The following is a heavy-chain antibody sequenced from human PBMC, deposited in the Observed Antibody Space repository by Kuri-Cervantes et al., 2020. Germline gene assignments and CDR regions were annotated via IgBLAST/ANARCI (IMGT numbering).Heavy chain of an antibody. D-gene: IGHD3-3*01. V-gene: IGHV3-30*02. Sequence: GGSLRLSCVASGLSFSSYSMNWVRQAPGKGLEWMAFIRYEGSNKFYADSVKGRFTISRDNSKNTLFLQMNSLRAEDTAVYYWAAGDLRFLEWVDYWGQGTLVTVSS. CDR2: IRYEGSNK. J-gene: IGHJ4*02. CDR1: GLSFSSYS. CDR3: AAGDLRFLEWVDY.